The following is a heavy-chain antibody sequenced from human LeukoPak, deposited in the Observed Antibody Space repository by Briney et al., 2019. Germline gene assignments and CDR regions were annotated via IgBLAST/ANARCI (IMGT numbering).Heavy chain of an antibody. CDR3: ARDPPGTTTFDY. J-gene: IGHJ4*02. CDR1: GYYFNGYY. V-gene: IGHV1-2*02. CDR2: INPSSDDT. D-gene: IGHD1-1*01. Sequence: ASVKVSCKASGYYFNGYYIHWVRQAPGQGLEWMGWINPSSDDTKYAQNFQGRVTVTRDTSISTAYMEVSSLRSDDTAVYYCARDPPGTTTFDYWGQGTLVTVSS.